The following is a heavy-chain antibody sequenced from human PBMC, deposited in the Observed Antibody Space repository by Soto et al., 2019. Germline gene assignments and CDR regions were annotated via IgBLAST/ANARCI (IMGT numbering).Heavy chain of an antibody. CDR2: IYYSGST. D-gene: IGHD6-19*01. V-gene: IGHV4-61*01. CDR3: AREPGWLAMGDYYYGMDV. J-gene: IGHJ6*02. Sequence: SETLSLTCTVSGGSVSSGSYYWSWIRQPPGKGLEWIGYIYYSGSTNYNPSLKSRVTISVDTSKNQFSLKLSSVTAADTAVYYCAREPGWLAMGDYYYGMDVWGQGTTVTVSS. CDR1: GGSVSSGSYY.